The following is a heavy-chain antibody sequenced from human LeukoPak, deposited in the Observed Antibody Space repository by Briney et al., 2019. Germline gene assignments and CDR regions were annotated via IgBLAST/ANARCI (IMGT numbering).Heavy chain of an antibody. CDR1: GFIFTNYW. V-gene: IGHV3-7*03. CDR3: ARDVGASGSLDY. J-gene: IGHJ4*02. CDR2: IKQDGSAE. Sequence: GGSLRLSCAASGFIFTNYWMNWVRQTPGKGLEWVANIKQDGSAEYYVDSVRGRLTISRDNAQNSFYLQMNSLRVEDTAVYYCARDVGASGSLDYWGQGTLVTVSS. D-gene: IGHD3-10*01.